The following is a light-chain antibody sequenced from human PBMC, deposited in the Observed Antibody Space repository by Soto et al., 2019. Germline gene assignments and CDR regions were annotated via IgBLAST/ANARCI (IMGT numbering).Light chain of an antibody. CDR3: QQSETTPWA. CDR1: QTVNRY. J-gene: IGKJ1*01. CDR2: SAS. V-gene: IGKV1-39*01. Sequence: DIQMTQSPSSLSASVGDRVTITCRARQTVNRYLNWYQQKPGKAPKLLISSASSLQGGVPARFSGSGSGTDFTLTIDGLQPDDLATYFCQQSETTPWAFGQGTKVEI.